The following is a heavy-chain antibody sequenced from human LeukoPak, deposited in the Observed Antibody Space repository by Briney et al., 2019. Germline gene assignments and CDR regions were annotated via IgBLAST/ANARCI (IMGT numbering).Heavy chain of an antibody. CDR2: ISSSSSYI. CDR1: GFTFGSYS. CDR3: ARDVGRYNWFDP. V-gene: IGHV3-21*01. Sequence: GGSLRLSCAASGFTFGSYSMNWVRQAPGKGLEWVSSISSSSSYIYYADSVKGRFTISRDNAKNSLYLQMNSLRAEDTAVYYCARDVGRYNWFDPWGQGTLVTVSS. D-gene: IGHD1-26*01. J-gene: IGHJ5*02.